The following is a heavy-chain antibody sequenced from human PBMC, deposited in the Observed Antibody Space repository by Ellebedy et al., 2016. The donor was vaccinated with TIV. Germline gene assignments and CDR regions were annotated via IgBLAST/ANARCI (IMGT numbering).Heavy chain of an antibody. CDR1: GFTFSSYW. J-gene: IGHJ3*02. CDR2: IKQDGSEK. V-gene: IGHV3-7*03. CDR3: ARDNTNPRSAFDI. Sequence: GESLKISCAASGFTFSSYWMNWVRQAPGKGLEWVANIKQDGSEKNYVDSVKGRFTISRDNAKNSLYLQMNSLRTEDSAMYYCARDNTNPRSAFDIWGQGTMVTVSS.